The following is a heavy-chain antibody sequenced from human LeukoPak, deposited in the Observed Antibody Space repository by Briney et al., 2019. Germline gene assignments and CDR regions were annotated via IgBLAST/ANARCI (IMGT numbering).Heavy chain of an antibody. J-gene: IGHJ4*02. CDR2: ISSSSSYI. D-gene: IGHD2-15*01. CDR1: GFTFSSYS. CDR3: ARAGYCSGGSCWDY. V-gene: IGHV3-21*01. Sequence: GGSLRLSCAASGFTFSSYSMNWVRQAPGKGLEWVSSISSSSSYIYHADSVKGRFTISRDNAKNSLYLQMNSLRAEDTAVYYCARAGYCSGGSCWDYWGQGTLVTVSS.